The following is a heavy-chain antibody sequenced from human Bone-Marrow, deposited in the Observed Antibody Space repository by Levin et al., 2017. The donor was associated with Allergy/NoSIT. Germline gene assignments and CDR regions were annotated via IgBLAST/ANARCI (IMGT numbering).Heavy chain of an antibody. D-gene: IGHD4-11*01. V-gene: IGHV3-48*02. J-gene: IGHJ4*02. CDR1: GVPFSTSH. Sequence: GGSLRLSCEVSGVPFSTSHMNWIRQAPGKGLEWISYISFTGIINYADSVKGRFITSRDNARNSVFLQMNSLRDEDTAVYYCARRGDSNGAFEYWGQGTRVIVSS. CDR3: ARRGDSNGAFEY. CDR2: ISFTGII.